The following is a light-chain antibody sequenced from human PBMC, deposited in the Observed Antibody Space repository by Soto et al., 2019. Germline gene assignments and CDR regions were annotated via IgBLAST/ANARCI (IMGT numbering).Light chain of an antibody. CDR1: QSVTNY. Sequence: EIVLTQSPATLPLSPGERASLSCRASQSVTNYLAWYQQKPGQPPRLLIYEASTRATGIPLRFSGSGSRTDFTLTIASVEPEDVAIYYCLQRSNWPYTFGQGTKLEIK. J-gene: IGKJ2*01. V-gene: IGKV3-11*01. CDR2: EAS. CDR3: LQRSNWPYT.